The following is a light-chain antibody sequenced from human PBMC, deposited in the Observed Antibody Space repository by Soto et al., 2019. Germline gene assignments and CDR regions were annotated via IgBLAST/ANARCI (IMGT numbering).Light chain of an antibody. CDR3: MQGTNWPPYT. CDR1: QSLAYIDGNTY. Sequence: DVVMTQSPLSLPVTLGQPASISCRSSQSLAYIDGNTYLNWFHQRPGQSPRRLIYQVSNRDSGVPDRFSGSGSSTDFTLKISRVEADDVGVYYCMQGTNWPPYTFGQGTKLEIK. J-gene: IGKJ2*01. CDR2: QVS. V-gene: IGKV2-30*01.